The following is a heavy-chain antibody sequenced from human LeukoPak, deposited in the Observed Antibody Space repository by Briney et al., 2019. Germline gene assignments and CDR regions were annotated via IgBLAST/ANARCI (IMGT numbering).Heavy chain of an antibody. CDR3: ARTKGYSGYDSTVDV. J-gene: IGHJ6*04. D-gene: IGHD5-12*01. CDR1: GGTFSSYA. CDR2: IIPIFGTA. Sequence: GASVKVSCKASGGTFSSYAISWVRQAPGQGLEWMGGIIPIFGTANYAQKFQGRATITADESTSTAYMELSSLRSEDTAVYYCARTKGYSGYDSTVDVWGKGTTVTVSS. V-gene: IGHV1-69*13.